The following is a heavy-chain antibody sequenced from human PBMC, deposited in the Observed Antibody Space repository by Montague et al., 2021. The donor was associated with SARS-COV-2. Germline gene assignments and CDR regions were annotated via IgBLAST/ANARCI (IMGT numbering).Heavy chain of an antibody. CDR1: GYSISTDNW. J-gene: IGHJ4*02. V-gene: IGHV4-28*01. CDR3: ARKGSGRSDLAY. CDR2: IYHTGST. D-gene: IGHD1-26*01. Sequence: SETLSLTCAVSGYSISTDNWWAWVRLPPGKGLEWVGDIYHTGSTYYKPSLKSRVTMSVDTSWNQFSLRLTSVTAADTAIYYRARKGSGRSDLAYWGQRTLVTVSS.